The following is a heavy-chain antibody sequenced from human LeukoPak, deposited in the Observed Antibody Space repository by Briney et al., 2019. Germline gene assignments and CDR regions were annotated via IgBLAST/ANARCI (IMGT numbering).Heavy chain of an antibody. D-gene: IGHD6-6*01. CDR2: ISYSGTT. CDR1: GGSISGFF. V-gene: IGHV4-59*01. J-gene: IGHJ4*02. CDR3: ARKDEYGSSSFDY. Sequence: SETLSLTCTVSGGSISGFFWNWLRQPPGEGLEWIGYISYSGTTDYNPSLKSRLTISRDTSKNQFSLKLSAVTAADTAVYYCARKDEYGSSSFDYWGQGILVTVSS.